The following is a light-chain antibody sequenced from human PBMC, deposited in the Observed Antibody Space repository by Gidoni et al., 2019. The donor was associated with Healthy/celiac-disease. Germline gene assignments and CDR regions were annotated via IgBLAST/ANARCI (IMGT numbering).Light chain of an antibody. J-gene: IGKJ2*01. CDR2: AAS. CDR3: QQSYSTLLYT. V-gene: IGKV1-39*01. CDR1: QSISRY. Sequence: DTQMTQSPSSLSASVGDRVTIPCRASQSISRYSNWYQQKPGKAPKLLIYAASSLQSGVPSRFSGGGSGTDFTLTISSLQPEDFATYYCQQSYSTLLYTFGQGTKLEIK.